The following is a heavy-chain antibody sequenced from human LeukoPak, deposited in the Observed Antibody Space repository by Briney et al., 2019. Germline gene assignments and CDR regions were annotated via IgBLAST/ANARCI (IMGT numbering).Heavy chain of an antibody. CDR2: ISAYNGNT. D-gene: IGHD3-10*01. V-gene: IGHV1-18*01. CDR1: GYTYTSYG. J-gene: IGHJ4*02. Sequence: ASVKVSCKASGYTYTSYGIHWVRQAPGQGLEWMGWISAYNGNTNYAQKLQGRVTMTTDTSTSTAYMELRSLRSDDTAVYYCARGDYYGSGTYYKKTVDYWGQGTLVTVSA. CDR3: ARGDYYGSGTYYKKTVDY.